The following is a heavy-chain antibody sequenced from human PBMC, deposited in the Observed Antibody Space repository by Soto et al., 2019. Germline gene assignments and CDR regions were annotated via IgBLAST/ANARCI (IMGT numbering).Heavy chain of an antibody. D-gene: IGHD3-16*02. Sequence: GGSLRLSCAASGFTFSSYSMNWVRQAPGKGLEWVSYISSSSSTIYYADSVKGRFTISRDNAKNSLYLQMNSLRDEDTAVYYCARDIAISKIPNLPLDYWGQGTLVTVSS. CDR2: ISSSSSTI. J-gene: IGHJ4*02. CDR3: ARDIAISKIPNLPLDY. CDR1: GFTFSSYS. V-gene: IGHV3-48*02.